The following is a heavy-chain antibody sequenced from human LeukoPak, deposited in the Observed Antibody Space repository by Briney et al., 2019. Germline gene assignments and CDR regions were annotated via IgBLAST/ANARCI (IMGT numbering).Heavy chain of an antibody. CDR3: ARGPYDFWSGYPYGFDY. J-gene: IGHJ4*02. CDR1: GGSISSYY. CDR2: IYYSGST. V-gene: IGHV4-59*12. Sequence: SETLSLTCTVSGGSISSYYWSWLRQPPGKGLEWIGYIYYSGSTNYNPSLKCRVTISVDTSKNQFSLKLSSVTAADTAVYYCARGPYDFWSGYPYGFDYWGQGTLVTVSS. D-gene: IGHD3-3*01.